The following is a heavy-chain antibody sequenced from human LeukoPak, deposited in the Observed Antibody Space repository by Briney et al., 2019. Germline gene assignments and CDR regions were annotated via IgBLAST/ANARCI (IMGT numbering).Heavy chain of an antibody. CDR1: GGSISRSRYY. Sequence: SETLSLTCTVSGGSISRSRYYWGWIRQPPGKGLEWIGSIYYGGSTYYSPSLKSRVTISVDTSKNQFSLKLSSVTAADTAVYYCARRKRTYYDILTGYSPFDYWGQGTLVTVSS. CDR2: IYYGGST. D-gene: IGHD3-9*01. J-gene: IGHJ4*02. V-gene: IGHV4-39*01. CDR3: ARRKRTYYDILTGYSPFDY.